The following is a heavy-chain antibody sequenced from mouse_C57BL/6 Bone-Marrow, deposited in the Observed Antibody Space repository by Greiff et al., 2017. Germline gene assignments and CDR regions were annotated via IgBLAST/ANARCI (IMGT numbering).Heavy chain of an antibody. CDR3: ARDRYYGSSWFAY. V-gene: IGHV1-69*01. J-gene: IGHJ3*01. D-gene: IGHD1-1*01. Sequence: VQLQQPGAELVMPGASVKLSCKASGYTFTSYWMHWVKQRPGQGLEWIGEIDPSDSYTNYNQQFKGKSTLTVDKSSSTAYMQLSSLTSEDSAVYYCARDRYYGSSWFAYWGQGTLVTVSA. CDR1: GYTFTSYW. CDR2: IDPSDSYT.